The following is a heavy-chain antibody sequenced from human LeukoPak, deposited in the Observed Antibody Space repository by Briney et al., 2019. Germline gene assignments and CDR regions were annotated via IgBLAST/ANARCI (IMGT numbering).Heavy chain of an antibody. V-gene: IGHV3-30*02. Sequence: PGGSLRLSCVAAGFTFSSYAMHCFRQVPGKGLEWVAFIHYDGSSKYYADSVKGRFTISRDNSKNTLYLQMNSLRAEDTAVYYCAKEAVAGERNHYYYYMDVWGKGTTVTISS. CDR3: AKEAVAGERNHYYYYMDV. D-gene: IGHD6-19*01. CDR1: GFTFSSYA. CDR2: IHYDGSSK. J-gene: IGHJ6*03.